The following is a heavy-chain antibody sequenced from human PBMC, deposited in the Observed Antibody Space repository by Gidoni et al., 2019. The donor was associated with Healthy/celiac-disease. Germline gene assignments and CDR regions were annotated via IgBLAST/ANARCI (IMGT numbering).Heavy chain of an antibody. CDR3: ARGYYDSSGYYGDYFDY. V-gene: IGHV3-11*06. J-gene: IGHJ4*02. Sequence: VSYISSSSSYTNYADSVKGRFTISRDNAKNSLYLQMNSLRAEDTAVYYCARGYYDSSGYYGDYFDYWGQGTLVTVSS. CDR2: ISSSSSYT. D-gene: IGHD3-22*01.